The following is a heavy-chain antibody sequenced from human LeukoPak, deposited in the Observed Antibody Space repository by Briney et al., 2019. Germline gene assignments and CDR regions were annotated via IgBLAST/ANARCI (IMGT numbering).Heavy chain of an antibody. V-gene: IGHV3-21*01. CDR3: AVDVVVPTAIHADAFDI. CDR2: ISSSSSYI. J-gene: IGHJ3*02. D-gene: IGHD2-2*02. Sequence: PGGSLRLSCAASGFTFSSYAMSWVRQAPGKGLEWVSSISSSSSYIYYADSVKGRFTISRDNAKNSLYLQMNSLRAEDTAVYYCAVDVVVPTAIHADAFDIWGQGTMVTVSS. CDR1: GFTFSSYA.